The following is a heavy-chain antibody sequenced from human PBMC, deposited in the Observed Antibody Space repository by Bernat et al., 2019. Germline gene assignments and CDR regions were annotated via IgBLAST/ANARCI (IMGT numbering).Heavy chain of an antibody. Sequence: QVQLVESGGGVVQPGWSLRLSCAASGFTFSSYAMHWVRQAPGMGLEWVAVISYDGSNKYYAVSMNSRFTRSRDKSNKKLYLRMNSLRAEDTSVYYSARDGNSRGWFSLRRGAHGMDVWGQGTTVTVSS. D-gene: IGHD6-19*01. V-gene: IGHV3-30-3*01. CDR2: ISYDGSNK. CDR3: ARDGNSRGWFSLRRGAHGMDV. J-gene: IGHJ6*02. CDR1: GFTFSSYA.